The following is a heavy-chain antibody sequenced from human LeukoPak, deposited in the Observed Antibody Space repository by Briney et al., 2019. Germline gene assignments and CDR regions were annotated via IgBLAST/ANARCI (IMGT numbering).Heavy chain of an antibody. Sequence: ASVKVSCKASGGTFSSYAISWVRQAPGQGLEWMGGIIPIFGTANYAQKFQGRVTITADESTSTAYMELSSLRSEDTAVYYCARVINYDILTGSEYYYYYMDVWGKGTTVTISS. J-gene: IGHJ6*03. V-gene: IGHV1-69*13. CDR1: GGTFSSYA. CDR3: ARVINYDILTGSEYYYYYMDV. D-gene: IGHD3-9*01. CDR2: IIPIFGTA.